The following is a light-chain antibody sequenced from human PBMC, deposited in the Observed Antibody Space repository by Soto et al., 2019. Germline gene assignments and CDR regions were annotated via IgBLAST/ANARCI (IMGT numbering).Light chain of an antibody. V-gene: IGLV1-44*01. CDR3: AAWGDSLNGRGV. CDR1: TSNIGSNT. Sequence: QAVVTQPPSASGTPGQRVTISCSGRTSNIGSNTVSWYQQLPGTAPKLLIYNNNQRPSGVPDRFSGSKSGTSASLAISGLQSEDEADYYCAAWGDSLNGRGVFGGGTKLTVL. CDR2: NNN. J-gene: IGLJ2*01.